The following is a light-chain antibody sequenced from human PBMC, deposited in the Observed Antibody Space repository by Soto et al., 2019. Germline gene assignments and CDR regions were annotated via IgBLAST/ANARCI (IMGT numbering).Light chain of an antibody. V-gene: IGLV2-23*02. CDR1: SSDIGSYNL. Sequence: QSALTQPASVSGSPGQSITISCTGTSSDIGSYNLVSWYQQQPGKAPKLMIYEVSKRPSGVSNRFSGSKSGNAASLTISGLQAEDEADYYCCSNGGSRTLVFGGGTKVTVL. CDR2: EVS. J-gene: IGLJ2*01. CDR3: CSNGGSRTLV.